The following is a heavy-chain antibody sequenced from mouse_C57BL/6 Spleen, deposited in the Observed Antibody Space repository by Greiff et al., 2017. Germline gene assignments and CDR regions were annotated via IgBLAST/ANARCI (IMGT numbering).Heavy chain of an antibody. CDR3: TRGYYGSRDLYAMDD. CDR2: IDPETGGT. D-gene: IGHD1-1*01. CDR1: GYTFTDYE. V-gene: IGHV1-15*01. Sequence: QVQLQQSGAELVRPGASVTLSCKASGYTFTDYEMHWVKQTPVHGLEWIGAIDPETGGTAYNQKFKGKAILTADKSSSTAYMELRSLTSEDSAVYYCTRGYYGSRDLYAMDDWGQGTSVTVSS. J-gene: IGHJ4*01.